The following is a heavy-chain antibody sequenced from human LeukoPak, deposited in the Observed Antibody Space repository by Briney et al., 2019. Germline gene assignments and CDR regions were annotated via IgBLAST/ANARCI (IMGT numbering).Heavy chain of an antibody. CDR3: ARCTSTSCYNFDY. CDR1: GGSINSGSYY. D-gene: IGHD2-2*02. Sequence: PSQTLSPTCTVSGGSINSGSYYWNWIRQSAGKGLEWIGHIYTTGSTNCNPSLKSRVTISLDTSKNQFSLKLNSVTAADTAVFYCARCTSTSCYNFDYWGQGTLVTVSS. CDR2: IYTTGST. J-gene: IGHJ4*02. V-gene: IGHV4-61*09.